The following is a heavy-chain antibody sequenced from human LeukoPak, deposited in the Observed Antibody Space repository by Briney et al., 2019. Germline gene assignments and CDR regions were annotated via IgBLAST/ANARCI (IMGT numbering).Heavy chain of an antibody. D-gene: IGHD6-19*01. CDR2: IIPIFGTA. V-gene: IGHV1-69*01. J-gene: IGHJ5*02. Sequence: GIIPIFGTANYAQKFQGRVTITADESTSTAYMELSSLRSEDTAVYYCARQWLPNNWFDPWGQGTLVTVSS. CDR3: ARQWLPNNWFDP.